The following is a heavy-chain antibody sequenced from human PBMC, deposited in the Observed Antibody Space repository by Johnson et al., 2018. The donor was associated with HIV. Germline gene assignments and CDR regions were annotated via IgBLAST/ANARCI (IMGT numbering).Heavy chain of an antibody. CDR3: ARPRRLFEGHDAFDI. Sequence: QVQLVESGGGVVQPGGALRLSCAASGFSFSSYGMHWVRQAPGKGLEWVAVILYDGNNKYYADSVKGRFTISRDNSKNTLYLQMNSLRAEDTAVYYCARPRRLFEGHDAFDIWGQGTMVTVSS. J-gene: IGHJ3*02. CDR1: GFSFSSYG. D-gene: IGHD2-21*01. CDR2: ILYDGNNK. V-gene: IGHV3-30*19.